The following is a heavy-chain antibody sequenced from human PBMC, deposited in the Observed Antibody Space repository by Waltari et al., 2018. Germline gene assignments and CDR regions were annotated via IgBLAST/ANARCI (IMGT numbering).Heavy chain of an antibody. Sequence: QVQLQESGPGLVKPSETLSLTCTVSGDSISSHYWSWIRQPPGKGLEWIGYIYYSGSTNYNPSLKSRVTISVDTSKNQFSLKLSSVTAADTAVYYCARLGYSYGLGAFDIWGQGTMVTVSS. D-gene: IGHD5-18*01. V-gene: IGHV4-59*11. CDR3: ARLGYSYGLGAFDI. J-gene: IGHJ3*02. CDR1: GDSISSHY. CDR2: IYYSGST.